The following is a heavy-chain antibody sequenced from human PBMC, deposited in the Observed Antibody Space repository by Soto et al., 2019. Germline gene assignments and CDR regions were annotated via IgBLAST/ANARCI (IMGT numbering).Heavy chain of an antibody. CDR1: GFTFRTFA. J-gene: IGHJ4*01. Sequence: GGSLRLSCAASGFTFRTFAMHWVRQVPGKGLEWVAVVSYDGSYKSYADSVKGRFTISRDNSKNMLYLQLNSLRADDTAVFYCAREPWGYSGSAKHFDYWGHGTLVTVSS. CDR3: AREPWGYSGSAKHFDY. D-gene: IGHD5-12*01. V-gene: IGHV3-30*04. CDR2: VSYDGSYK.